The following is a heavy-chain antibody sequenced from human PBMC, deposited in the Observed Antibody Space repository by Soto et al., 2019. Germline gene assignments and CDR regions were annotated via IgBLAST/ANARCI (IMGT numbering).Heavy chain of an antibody. V-gene: IGHV3-33*01. CDR3: ARPPGGIYYDSSGYFDY. J-gene: IGHJ4*02. CDR2: IWYDGSNK. CDR1: GFTFSSYG. D-gene: IGHD3-22*01. Sequence: QVQLVESGGGVVQPGRSLRLSCAASGFTFSSYGMHWVRQAPGKGLEWVAVIWYDGSNKYYADSVKGRFTISRDNSKNTLYLQMNSLRAEDTAVYYCARPPGGIYYDSSGYFDYWGQGTLVTVSS.